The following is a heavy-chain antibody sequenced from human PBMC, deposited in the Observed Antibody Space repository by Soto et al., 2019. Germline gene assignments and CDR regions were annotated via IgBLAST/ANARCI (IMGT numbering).Heavy chain of an antibody. CDR1: GFSLNNPRMG. D-gene: IGHD4-17*01. CDR3: ARMDGDYNYYAMDV. J-gene: IGHJ6*02. CDR2: FFSDAER. Sequence: GPTLVNPTETLTLTCTVSGFSLNNPRMGVSWIRQPPGKPLEWLAHFFSDAERSYSASMQSRLTMSTDTSGSQVVLTMTNMDPVDTATYFCARMDGDYNYYAMDVWGQGTTVTVSS. V-gene: IGHV2-26*01.